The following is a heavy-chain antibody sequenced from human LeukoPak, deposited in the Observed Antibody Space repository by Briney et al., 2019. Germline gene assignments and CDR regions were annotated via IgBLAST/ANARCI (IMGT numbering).Heavy chain of an antibody. CDR2: ISYTGTT. D-gene: IGHD2/OR15-2a*01. V-gene: IGHV4-59*08. CDR3: ARHKSITYDAFDV. Sequence: PSGTLSLTCTVSGDSISGYHCSWIRQPPGKGLEWIGYISYTGTTTYNSSLKNRVTISADTSKNQFSLKVTSMTAADTAVYYCARHKSITYDAFDVWGRGTMVTVSS. J-gene: IGHJ3*01. CDR1: GDSISGYH.